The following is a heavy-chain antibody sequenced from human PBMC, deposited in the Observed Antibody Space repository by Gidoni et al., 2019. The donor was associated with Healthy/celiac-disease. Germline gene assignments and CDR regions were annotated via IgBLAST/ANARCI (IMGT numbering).Heavy chain of an antibody. V-gene: IGHV3-23*01. J-gene: IGHJ4*02. CDR2: ISGSGGST. CDR3: AKNLRFLEWSSFCFDY. Sequence: EVQLLESGGGLVQPGGSLRLSCAASGFTFSSYAMSWVRQAPGKGLEWVSAISGSGGSTYYADSVKGRFTISRDNSKNTLYLQMNSLRAEDTAVYYCAKNLRFLEWSSFCFDYWGQGTLVTVSS. CDR1: GFTFSSYA. D-gene: IGHD3-3*01.